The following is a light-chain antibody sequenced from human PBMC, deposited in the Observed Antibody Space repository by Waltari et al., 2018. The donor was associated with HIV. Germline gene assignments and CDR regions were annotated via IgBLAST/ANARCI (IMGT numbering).Light chain of an antibody. Sequence: EIVLPQSPATLSLSPGERAPLSCRASQSVSWLAWYQQKPGQAPRLLIYHASNRAAGIPARFSGSGSGTDFTLTISSLEPEDFAVYYCQRRGNWPITFGQGTRLEIK. CDR2: HAS. CDR3: QRRGNWPIT. J-gene: IGKJ5*01. V-gene: IGKV3-11*01. CDR1: QSVSW.